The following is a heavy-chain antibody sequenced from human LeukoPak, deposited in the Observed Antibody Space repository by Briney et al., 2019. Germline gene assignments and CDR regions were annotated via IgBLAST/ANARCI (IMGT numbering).Heavy chain of an antibody. Sequence: ASVKVSCKASGYTFTGYYMHWVRQAPGQGLEWMGWINPNSGGTNYAQKFQGRVTMTRDTSISTAYMELSRLRSDDTAVYYCARFGVVPAAPSWFDPWGQGTLVTVSS. CDR1: GYTFTGYY. V-gene: IGHV1-2*02. CDR2: INPNSGGT. CDR3: ARFGVVPAAPSWFDP. J-gene: IGHJ5*02. D-gene: IGHD2-2*01.